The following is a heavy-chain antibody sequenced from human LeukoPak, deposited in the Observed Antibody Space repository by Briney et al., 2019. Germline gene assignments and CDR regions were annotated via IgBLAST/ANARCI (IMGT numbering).Heavy chain of an antibody. J-gene: IGHJ4*02. CDR3: ARGAEAETSPLDF. D-gene: IGHD6-13*01. Sequence: ASVKVSRKASGYIFSDYYMHWVRQAPGQGLEWLGWINPKSGAADYAQQFRGRVIMTRDTSINTDYMEMKRVTSDDTALYFCARGAEAETSPLDFWGQGTLVIVS. V-gene: IGHV1-2*02. CDR2: INPKSGAA. CDR1: GYIFSDYY.